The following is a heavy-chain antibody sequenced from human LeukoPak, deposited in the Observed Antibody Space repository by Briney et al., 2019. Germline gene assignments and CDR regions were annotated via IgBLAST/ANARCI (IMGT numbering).Heavy chain of an antibody. CDR2: INSSGGST. D-gene: IGHD6-13*01. CDR3: AREPGIAQYNWFDP. CDR1: GYTFTRYD. Sequence: ASVKVSCKASGYTFTRYDMHWVRQAPGQGLEWMGIINSSGGSTTYAQKFRGRVTMTRDMSTSTVYMELSSLRSEDTAMYYCAREPGIAQYNWFDPWGQGTLVTVSS. J-gene: IGHJ5*02. V-gene: IGHV1-46*01.